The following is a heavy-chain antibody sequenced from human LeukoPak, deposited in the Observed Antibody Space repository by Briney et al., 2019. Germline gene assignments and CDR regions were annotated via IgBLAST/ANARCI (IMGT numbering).Heavy chain of an antibody. CDR2: INPNSGGT. CDR3: AREVGSSWFDS. Sequence: ASVKVSCKASGYTFTAYYMHWVRQAPGQGLEWMGWINPNSGGTNYAQKFQGWVTMTRDTSISTIYMEVSRLRSDDTSVYYCAREVGSSWFDSWGQGTLVTVSS. CDR1: GYTFTAYY. V-gene: IGHV1-2*04. J-gene: IGHJ5*01. D-gene: IGHD6-13*01.